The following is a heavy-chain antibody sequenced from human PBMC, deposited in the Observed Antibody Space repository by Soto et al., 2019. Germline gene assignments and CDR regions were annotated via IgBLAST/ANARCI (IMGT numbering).Heavy chain of an antibody. CDR3: ASSGSYWGIDY. Sequence: QVQLVQSGAEEKKPGASVKVSCKASGYTFTSYAMHWVRQAPGQRLEWMGWINAGNVNTKYSQKFQGRVTITRDTSASIAYMGLSSLRSEDTAVYYCASSGSYWGIDYWGQGTLVTVSS. V-gene: IGHV1-3*05. CDR1: GYTFTSYA. J-gene: IGHJ4*02. CDR2: INAGNVNT. D-gene: IGHD1-26*01.